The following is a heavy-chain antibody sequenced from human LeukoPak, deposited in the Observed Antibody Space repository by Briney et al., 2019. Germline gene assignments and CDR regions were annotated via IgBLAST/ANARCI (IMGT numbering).Heavy chain of an antibody. V-gene: IGHV3-33*01. CDR2: IWYDGSNK. D-gene: IGHD4-17*01. Sequence: QPGGSLRLSCAASGFTFSSYGMHWVRQAPGKGLEWVAVIWYDGSNKYYADSVKGRFTISRDNSKNTLYLQMNSLRAEDTAVYYCARVNGVYYYGMDVWGQGTTVTVSS. CDR1: GFTFSSYG. CDR3: ARVNGVYYYGMDV. J-gene: IGHJ6*02.